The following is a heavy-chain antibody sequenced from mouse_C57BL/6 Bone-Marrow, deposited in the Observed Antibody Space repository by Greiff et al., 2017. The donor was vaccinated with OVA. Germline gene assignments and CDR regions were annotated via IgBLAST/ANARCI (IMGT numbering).Heavy chain of an antibody. CDR3: ARRLITTVVMDY. D-gene: IGHD1-1*01. CDR2: LYPGDGDT. CDR1: GYAFSSSW. Sequence: QVQLKESGPELVKPGASVKISCKASGYAFSSSWMNWVKQRPGKGLAWIGRLYPGDGDTNYDGTLKGKATLTADKSSSTAYLQLSSLTSEDSAVYFCARRLITTVVMDYWGQGTSVTVSS. J-gene: IGHJ4*01. V-gene: IGHV1-82*01.